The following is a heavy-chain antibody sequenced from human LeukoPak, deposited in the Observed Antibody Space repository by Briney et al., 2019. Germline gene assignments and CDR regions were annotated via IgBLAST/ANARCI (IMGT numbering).Heavy chain of an antibody. CDR3: AKDLYSNYGPADY. CDR2: INGGGVNT. Sequence: GGSLRLSCAASGLTFSSYAMSWVRQAPGKGLEWVSTINGGGVNTHYADSVGGRFTISRDNSKNTLFLQMNSLRDEDTAVYYCAKDLYSNYGPADYWGQGNLVTVSS. D-gene: IGHD4-11*01. CDR1: GLTFSSYA. V-gene: IGHV3-23*01. J-gene: IGHJ4*02.